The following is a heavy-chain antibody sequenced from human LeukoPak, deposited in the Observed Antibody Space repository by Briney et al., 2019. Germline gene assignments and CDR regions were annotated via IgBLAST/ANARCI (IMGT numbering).Heavy chain of an antibody. J-gene: IGHJ4*02. V-gene: IGHV3-23*01. CDR2: ISGSGGST. CDR3: AKDEGILWFRDPSPT. CDR1: GFTFSSYA. D-gene: IGHD3-10*01. Sequence: GGSLRLSCAASGFTFSSYAMSWVRQAPGKGLEWVSAISGSGGSTYYADSVKGRFTISRDNSKNTLYLQMNSLRAKDTAVYYCAKDEGILWFRDPSPTGGQGTLVTVSS.